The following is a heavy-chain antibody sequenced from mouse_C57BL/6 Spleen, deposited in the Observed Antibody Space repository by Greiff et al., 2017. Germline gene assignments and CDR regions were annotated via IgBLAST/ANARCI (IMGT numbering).Heavy chain of an antibody. CDR3: ARGLDGFDY. V-gene: IGHV5-4*03. CDR2: ISDGGSYT. CDR1: GFTFSSYA. J-gene: IGHJ2*01. D-gene: IGHD2-3*01. Sequence: DVMLVESGGGLVKPGGSLKLSCAASGFTFSSYAMSWVRQTPEKRLEWVATISDGGSYTYYPDNVKGRFTISRDNAKNNLYLQMSHLKSEDTAMYYCARGLDGFDYWGQGTTLTVSS.